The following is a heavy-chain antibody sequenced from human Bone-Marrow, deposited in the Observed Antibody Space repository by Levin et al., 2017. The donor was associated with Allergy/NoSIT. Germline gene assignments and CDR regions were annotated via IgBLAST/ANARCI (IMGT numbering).Heavy chain of an antibody. CDR2: INSDGSST. Sequence: GGSLRLSCAASGFTFSSYWMHWVRQAPGKGLVWVSRINSDGSSTSYADSVKGRFTISRDNAKNTLYLQMNSLRAEDTAVYYCAREAALDWGSPASDYWGQGTLVTVSS. J-gene: IGHJ4*02. D-gene: IGHD3/OR15-3a*01. CDR3: AREAALDWGSPASDY. V-gene: IGHV3-74*01. CDR1: GFTFSSYW.